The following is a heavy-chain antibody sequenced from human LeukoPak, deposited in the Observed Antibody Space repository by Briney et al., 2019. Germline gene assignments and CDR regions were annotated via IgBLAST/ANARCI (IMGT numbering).Heavy chain of an antibody. CDR2: ITWNGGHT. D-gene: IGHD5-24*01. Sequence: GGSLRLSCEASGFIFNDYAMHWVRQVPAKGLEWISLITWNGGHTYYADSVKGRFTISRDNIKNSLYLQMNSLRPEDTASYYCAKDRSYNSYFDYWGQGTLVT. CDR3: AKDRSYNSYFDY. CDR1: GFIFNDYA. V-gene: IGHV3-43D*04. J-gene: IGHJ4*02.